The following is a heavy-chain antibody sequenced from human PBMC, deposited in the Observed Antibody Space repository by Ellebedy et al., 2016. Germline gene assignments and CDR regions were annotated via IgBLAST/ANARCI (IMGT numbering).Heavy chain of an antibody. CDR2: INPRRGST. Sequence: ASVKVSXXASGYTFTSYSLHWVRQAPGQGLEWMGIINPRRGSTNYAQEFQGRVAMTTDTSTSIVYLELSSLRSEDTAMYYCVRGANFGVIIIDNWFNPWGQGTLVTVSS. V-gene: IGHV1-46*01. J-gene: IGHJ5*02. D-gene: IGHD3-3*01. CDR3: VRGANFGVIIIDNWFNP. CDR1: GYTFTSYS.